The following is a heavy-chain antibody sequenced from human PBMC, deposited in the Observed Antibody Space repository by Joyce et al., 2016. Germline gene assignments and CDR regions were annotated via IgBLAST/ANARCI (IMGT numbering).Heavy chain of an antibody. CDR1: GYSFRNSW. V-gene: IGHV5-51*01. CDR2: IYLGDSDT. J-gene: IGHJ3*01. D-gene: IGHD4-23*01. Sequence: EVQLVQSGAEVKKPGESLKISCKGSGYSFRNSWIGWVRQMPGKGLERMGIIYLGDSDTRYRPSFQGQVTISADKSINTAYLQWSSLKASDTAMYYCASRVTSNAFDLWGQGTMVTVSS. CDR3: ASRVTSNAFDL.